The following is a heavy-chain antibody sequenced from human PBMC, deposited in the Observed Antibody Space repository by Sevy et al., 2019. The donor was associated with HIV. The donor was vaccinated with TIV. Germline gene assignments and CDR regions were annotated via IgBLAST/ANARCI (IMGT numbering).Heavy chain of an antibody. Sequence: GGSLRLSCAASGFTFSSYDMHWVRQATGKGLEWVSAIGTAGDTYYAGSVRGRLTISRENAKNSFYLQMNSLRAGDTAVYYCARAGIGYCGSSSCPHSRYYMDVWGKGTTVTVSS. J-gene: IGHJ6*03. V-gene: IGHV3-13*01. CDR2: IGTAGDT. D-gene: IGHD2-2*01. CDR3: ARAGIGYCGSSSCPHSRYYMDV. CDR1: GFTFSSYD.